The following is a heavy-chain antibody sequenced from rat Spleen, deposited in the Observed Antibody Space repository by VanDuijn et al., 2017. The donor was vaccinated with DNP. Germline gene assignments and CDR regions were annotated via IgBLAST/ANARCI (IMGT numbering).Heavy chain of an antibody. CDR2: IWAGEGT. D-gene: IGHD1-1*01. CDR1: GFSLTSYH. Sequence: QVQLKESGPGLVQPSQTLSLTCTVSGFSLTSYHVSWVRQPPGKSLVWMGTIWAGEGTNYNSAVQSRLSISRDTSKSQVFLKMYSLQTEDTATYYCARHGDRDSFAHVPYNWFAYWGQGRLVTVSS. CDR3: ARHGDRDSFAHVPYNWFAY. V-gene: IGHV2-72*01. J-gene: IGHJ3*01.